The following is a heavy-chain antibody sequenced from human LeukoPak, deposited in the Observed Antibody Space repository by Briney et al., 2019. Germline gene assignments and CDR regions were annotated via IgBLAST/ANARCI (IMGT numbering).Heavy chain of an antibody. Sequence: GGSLRLSCAASGFIFSLYCMHWVRQAPGKGPMWVSRICPDGTGISYADSVKARFTTSRDNAKNTVYLQMNGLREEDTAVYYCAKGRGYMRVYYGLDVWGQGTTVTVS. D-gene: IGHD3-16*02. V-gene: IGHV3-74*01. CDR1: GFIFSLYC. J-gene: IGHJ6*02. CDR2: ICPDGTGI. CDR3: AKGRGYMRVYYGLDV.